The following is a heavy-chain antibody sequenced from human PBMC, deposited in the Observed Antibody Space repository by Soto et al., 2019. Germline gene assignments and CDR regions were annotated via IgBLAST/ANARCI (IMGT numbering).Heavy chain of an antibody. D-gene: IGHD3-16*01. CDR1: GDSISSGNKY. CDR3: ARVPSPFDYYYAMDV. CDR2: IFSSGTT. J-gene: IGHJ6*02. Sequence: SETLSLTCTVSGDSISSGNKYWSWIRQPPGKGLEWIGYIFSSGTTYYNPSLKSLLTMSLDASQNQFSLKLNSLTDADTAVYFCARVPSPFDYYYAMDVWRQGTTVTVSS. V-gene: IGHV4-30-4*01.